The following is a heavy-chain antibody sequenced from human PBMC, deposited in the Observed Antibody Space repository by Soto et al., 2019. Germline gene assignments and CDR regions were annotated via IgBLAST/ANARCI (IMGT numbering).Heavy chain of an antibody. CDR2: INAGNGNT. D-gene: IGHD3-10*01. CDR1: GYTFTSYA. CDR3: AGDRGGLLWFGSPFATGFDY. J-gene: IGHJ4*02. V-gene: IGHV1-3*01. Sequence: QVQLVQSGAEVKKPGASVKVSCTASGYTFTSYAMHWVRQAPGQRLEWMGWINAGNGNTKYSQKFQGRVTITRDTSASTAYREVGSLRSDDTAVYYCAGDRGGLLWFGSPFATGFDYWGQGTLVTVAS.